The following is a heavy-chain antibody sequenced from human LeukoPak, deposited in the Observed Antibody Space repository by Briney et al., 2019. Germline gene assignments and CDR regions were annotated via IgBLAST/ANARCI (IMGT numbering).Heavy chain of an antibody. Sequence: SETLSLTSFVSAGSISSTSYYWGWIRQPPGKLLEWIGSIYYTRSTYYSPSLKSRVNISVDTSKNQFSPKLSSVTAADTAVYYCARLLRVGYCSTTTCNWFDPWGEGTLVTVSS. J-gene: IGHJ5*02. V-gene: IGHV4-39*07. CDR1: AGSISSTSYY. D-gene: IGHD2-2*03. CDR2: IYYTRST. CDR3: ARLLRVGYCSTTTCNWFDP.